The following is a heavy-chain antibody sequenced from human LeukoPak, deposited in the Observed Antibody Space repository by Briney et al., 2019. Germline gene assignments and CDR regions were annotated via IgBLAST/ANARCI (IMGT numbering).Heavy chain of an antibody. V-gene: IGHV3-33*02. CDR2: IWSDATNQ. J-gene: IGHJ4*02. CDR3: AKDAQRGFDYSNSLAN. Sequence: PGKSLTLSCVTSQFTFSHYGMHWVRQAPGKGLEWVAVIWSDATNQYYADSAKGRFTISRDNSQNTVFLHMNSLTAEDTAVYYCAKDAQRGFDYSNSLANWGQGTLVTVSS. D-gene: IGHD4-11*01. CDR1: QFTFSHYG.